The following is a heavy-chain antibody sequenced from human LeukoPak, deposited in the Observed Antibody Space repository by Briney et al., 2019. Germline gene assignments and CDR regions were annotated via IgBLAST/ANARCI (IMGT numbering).Heavy chain of an antibody. J-gene: IGHJ4*02. CDR2: ITSSGTGT. CDR3: AKGGITMVRGVIAL. Sequence: GGSLRLSCAASGFTFNICAMSWVRQAPGKGLEWVSSITSSGTGTFYADSVKGRFTISRDNSKNTLYLQMNSLRAEDTAVYYCAKGGITMVRGVIALWGQGTLVTVSS. CDR1: GFTFNICA. D-gene: IGHD3-10*01. V-gene: IGHV3-23*01.